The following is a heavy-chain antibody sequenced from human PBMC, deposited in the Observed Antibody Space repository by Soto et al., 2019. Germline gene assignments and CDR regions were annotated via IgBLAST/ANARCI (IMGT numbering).Heavy chain of an antibody. Sequence: GGSLRLSCAASGFTFSSYGMHWVRQAPGKGLEWVAVIWYDGSNKYYADSVKGRFTISRDNSKNTLYLQMNSLRAEDTAVYYCARGSFYGSGSYSDYWGQGTLVTVS. D-gene: IGHD3-10*01. CDR2: IWYDGSNK. CDR1: GFTFSSYG. J-gene: IGHJ4*02. CDR3: ARGSFYGSGSYSDY. V-gene: IGHV3-33*01.